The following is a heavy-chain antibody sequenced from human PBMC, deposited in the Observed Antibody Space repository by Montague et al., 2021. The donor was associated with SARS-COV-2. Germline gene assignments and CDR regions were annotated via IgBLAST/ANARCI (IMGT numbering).Heavy chain of an antibody. CDR2: IYYSGST. CDR1: GGSISSYY. Sequence: SETLSLTCTVSGGSISSYYWSWIRQPPGKGLEWIGYIYYSGSTNYNPSLESRVTISVDTSKNQFSLKLSSVTAADTAVYYCARRALGYCSSTSCETAFDIWGQGTMVTGSS. V-gene: IGHV4-59*08. J-gene: IGHJ3*02. CDR3: ARRALGYCSSTSCETAFDI. D-gene: IGHD2-2*01.